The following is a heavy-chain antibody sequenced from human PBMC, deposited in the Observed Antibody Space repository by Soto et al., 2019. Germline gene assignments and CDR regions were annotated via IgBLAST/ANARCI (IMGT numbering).Heavy chain of an antibody. CDR3: AREIGDFWSGYYRKSNEDNWFDP. J-gene: IGHJ5*02. Sequence: ASVKVSCKASGYTFTSYGISWVRQAPGQGLEWMGWISAYNGNTNYTQKLQGRVTMTTDTSTSTAYMELRSLRSDDTAVYYCAREIGDFWSGYYRKSNEDNWFDPWGQGTLVTVSS. CDR2: ISAYNGNT. D-gene: IGHD3-3*01. CDR1: GYTFTSYG. V-gene: IGHV1-18*01.